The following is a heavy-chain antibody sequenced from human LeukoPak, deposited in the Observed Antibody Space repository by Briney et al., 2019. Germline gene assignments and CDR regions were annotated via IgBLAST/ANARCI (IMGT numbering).Heavy chain of an antibody. CDR1: GFTFSDYY. CDR3: ARARTYRSHAFDI. CDR2: ISSSGSTI. D-gene: IGHD1-14*01. Sequence: GGSLRLSCAASGFTFSDYYMSWLRQAPGKGLEWGSYISSSGSTIYYADSVKGRFTISRDNAKNTLYLQMHSLRAEDTAVYYCARARTYRSHAFDIWGQGTMVTVSS. J-gene: IGHJ3*02. V-gene: IGHV3-11*04.